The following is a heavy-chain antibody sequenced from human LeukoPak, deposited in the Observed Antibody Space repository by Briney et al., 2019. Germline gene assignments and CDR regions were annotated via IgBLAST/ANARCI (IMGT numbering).Heavy chain of an antibody. CDR1: GFTFSTYS. CDR3: ARDLLLWFGELSGDSDY. V-gene: IGHV3-48*01. Sequence: GGSLRLSCAASGFTFSTYSMNWVRQAPGKGLEWISYISGSSKVIYYADSVKGRFTISRDNSKDTLHLQMNSLRAEDTAVYYCARDLLLWFGELSGDSDYWGQGTLVTVSS. CDR2: ISGSSKVI. J-gene: IGHJ4*02. D-gene: IGHD3-10*01.